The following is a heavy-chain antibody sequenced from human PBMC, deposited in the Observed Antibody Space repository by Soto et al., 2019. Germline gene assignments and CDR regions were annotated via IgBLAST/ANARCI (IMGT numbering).Heavy chain of an antibody. CDR2: IYHRGST. V-gene: IGHV4-30-2*01. D-gene: IGHD3-10*01. CDR1: GGSISSGGYS. Sequence: QLQLQESGSGLVKPSQTLSLTCAVSGGSISSGGYSWSWIRQPPGKGLDWIGHIYHRGSTYYNPSVKKRITIPVDRSKNQFALKLSSVTAAYTAVYDLDRGLGSGSYSHWGQGTPVTVAS. CDR3: DRGLGSGSYSH. J-gene: IGHJ4*02.